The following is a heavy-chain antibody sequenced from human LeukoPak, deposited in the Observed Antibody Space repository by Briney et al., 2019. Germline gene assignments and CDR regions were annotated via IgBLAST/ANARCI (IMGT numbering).Heavy chain of an antibody. Sequence: GGSLRLSCAASGFTFSSYAMSWVRQAPGKGLEWVSAISGSGGSTYYADSVKGRFTISRDNSKNTLYLQMNSLRAEDTAVYYCAKNLHDFWSCYTFDCWGQGTLVTVSS. CDR3: AKNLHDFWSCYTFDC. D-gene: IGHD3-3*01. J-gene: IGHJ4*02. V-gene: IGHV3-23*01. CDR1: GFTFSSYA. CDR2: ISGSGGST.